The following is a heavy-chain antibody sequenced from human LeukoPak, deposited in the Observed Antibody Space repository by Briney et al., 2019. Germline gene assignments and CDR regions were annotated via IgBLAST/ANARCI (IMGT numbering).Heavy chain of an antibody. D-gene: IGHD6-19*01. J-gene: IGHJ4*02. V-gene: IGHV3-33*01. CDR3: GRLYGSGWTIDY. Sequence: GRSLRLSCAVSGLPFSSHGMHWVRQAPGKGLEWVAVIWYDGSNKYYADSVKGRFTISRDNSKNTLDLQMNSLRAEDTAVYHCGRLYGSGWTIDYWGQGTLVTVSS. CDR1: GLPFSSHG. CDR2: IWYDGSNK.